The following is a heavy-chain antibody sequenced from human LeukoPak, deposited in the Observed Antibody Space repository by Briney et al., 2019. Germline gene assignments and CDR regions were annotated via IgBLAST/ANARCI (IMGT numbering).Heavy chain of an antibody. D-gene: IGHD2-8*01. Sequence: SVKVSCKASGYTFTSYGISWVRQAPGQGLEWMGRIIPILGIANYAQKFQGRVTITADKSTSTAYMELSSLRSEDTAVYYCARDQVSAPFDYWGQGTLVTVSS. CDR1: GYTFTSYG. CDR3: ARDQVSAPFDY. CDR2: IIPILGIA. J-gene: IGHJ4*02. V-gene: IGHV1-69*04.